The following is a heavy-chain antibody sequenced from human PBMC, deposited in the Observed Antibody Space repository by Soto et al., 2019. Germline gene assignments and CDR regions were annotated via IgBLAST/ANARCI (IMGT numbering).Heavy chain of an antibody. Sequence: GGSLRLSCAASGFTFSSYGMHWVRQAPGKGLEWVAVIWYDGSNKYYADSVKGRFTISRDNSKNTLYLQMNSLRAEDTAVYYCARGDYYGSGSYYNVAYWGQGTLVTVSS. J-gene: IGHJ4*02. CDR1: GFTFSSYG. V-gene: IGHV3-33*01. CDR3: ARGDYYGSGSYYNVAY. CDR2: IWYDGSNK. D-gene: IGHD3-10*01.